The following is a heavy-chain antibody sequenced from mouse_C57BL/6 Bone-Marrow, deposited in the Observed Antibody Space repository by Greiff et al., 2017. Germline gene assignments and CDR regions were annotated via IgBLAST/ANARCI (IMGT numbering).Heavy chain of an antibody. CDR1: GYTFTSYW. J-gene: IGHJ1*03. CDR3: ARPYYSNYWYFDV. Sequence: QVQLQQPGAELVKPGASVKMSCKASGYTFTSYWITWVKQRPGQGLEWIGGIYPGSGSTNYNEKFKSKATLTVDTSSTTAYMQLSSLTSEDSAVYYCARPYYSNYWYFDVWGTGTTVTVSS. CDR2: IYPGSGST. V-gene: IGHV1-55*01. D-gene: IGHD2-5*01.